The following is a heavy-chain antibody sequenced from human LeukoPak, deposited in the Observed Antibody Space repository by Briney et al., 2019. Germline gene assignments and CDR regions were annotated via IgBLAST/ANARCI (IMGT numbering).Heavy chain of an antibody. D-gene: IGHD3-3*01. V-gene: IGHV3-30*02. CDR1: GFTFSSYG. J-gene: IGHJ4*02. CDR2: IRYDGSNK. CDR3: AKDVTTYYDFWGSAP. Sequence: PGGSLRLSCAASGFTFSSYGMHWVRQAPGKGLEWVAFIRYDGSNKYYADSVKGRFTISRDNSKNTLYLQMNSLRAEDTAVYYCAKDVTTYYDFWGSAPRGQGTLVTVSS.